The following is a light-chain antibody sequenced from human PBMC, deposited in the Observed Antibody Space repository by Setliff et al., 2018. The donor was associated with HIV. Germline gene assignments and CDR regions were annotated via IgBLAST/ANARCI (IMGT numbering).Light chain of an antibody. V-gene: IGLV2-14*03. CDR3: ASYRSPATYV. Sequence: QSALTQPASVSGSPGQSITISCIGTSSDVGGYDFVSWYQQRPGKAPKLIIFDVSDRPSGVSHRFSASKSGNTASLTISGLQTEDEANYFCASYRSPATYVFGIGTKVTVL. J-gene: IGLJ1*01. CDR2: DVS. CDR1: SSDVGGYDF.